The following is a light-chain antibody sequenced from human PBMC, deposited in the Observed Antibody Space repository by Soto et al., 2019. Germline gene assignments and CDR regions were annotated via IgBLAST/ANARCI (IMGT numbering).Light chain of an antibody. CDR3: QQYNNWPQT. Sequence: EAGLTQSPATLSVSPGERATLSCRASQSVATNLAWYQQRPGQAPRLLIYGASKRAVGLPARFSGSGSGTEFTLTITSLQSEDFAVYYCQQYNNWPQTFGQGTKVEIK. V-gene: IGKV3-15*01. J-gene: IGKJ1*01. CDR2: GAS. CDR1: QSVATN.